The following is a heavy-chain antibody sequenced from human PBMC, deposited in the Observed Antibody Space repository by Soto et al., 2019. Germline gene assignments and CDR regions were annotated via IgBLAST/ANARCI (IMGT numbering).Heavy chain of an antibody. CDR2: INGGNGHT. CDR3: ARGKGMEENYYYYGMDV. CDR1: GYTFSTYA. D-gene: IGHD1-1*01. Sequence: QVQVVQSGAEVKKPGASVKVSCKAFGYTFSTYALHWVRQAPGQGLEWMGWINGGNGHTRYSQKFKDRVTISRDTPASTAYMELSGLRSEDTAVYYCARGKGMEENYYYYGMDVWGQGTTVTVSS. J-gene: IGHJ6*02. V-gene: IGHV1-3*01.